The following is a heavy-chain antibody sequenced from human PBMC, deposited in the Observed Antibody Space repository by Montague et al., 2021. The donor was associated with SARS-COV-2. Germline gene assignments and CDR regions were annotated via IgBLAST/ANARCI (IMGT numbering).Heavy chain of an antibody. V-gene: IGHV3-15*01. CDR3: TADFSDTAEQMAQTDL. CDR2: IKSKAVGGAI. CDR1: GFTFSSAW. D-gene: IGHD5-24*01. Sequence: SLSWAASGFTFSSAWMTWVRQSPGKGLEWVGRIKSKAVGGAIQYATSVKGRFTISRDDSENTLYLQMDSLTTEDTAVYYCTADFSDTAEQMAQTDLWGQGTLVTVSS. J-gene: IGHJ5*02.